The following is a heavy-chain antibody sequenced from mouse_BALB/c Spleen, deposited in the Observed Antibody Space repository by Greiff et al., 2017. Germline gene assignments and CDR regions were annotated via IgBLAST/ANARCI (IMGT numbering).Heavy chain of an antibody. V-gene: IGHV5-9-3*01. J-gene: IGHJ2*01. Sequence: EVQLVESGGGLVKPGGSLKLSCAASGFTFSSYAMPWVRQTPEKRLEWVATISSGGSYTYYPDSVKGRFTISRDNAKNTLYLQMSSLRSEDTAMFYCARLRYYGSSFDYWGQGTTLTVSS. CDR1: GFTFSSYA. CDR2: ISSGGSYT. CDR3: ARLRYYGSSFDY. D-gene: IGHD1-1*01.